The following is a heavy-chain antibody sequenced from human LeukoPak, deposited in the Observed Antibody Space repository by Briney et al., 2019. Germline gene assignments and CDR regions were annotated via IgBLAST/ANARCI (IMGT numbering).Heavy chain of an antibody. CDR3: AREGGDYGSLFDY. D-gene: IGHD4-17*01. J-gene: IGHJ4*02. V-gene: IGHV4-38-2*02. Sequence: SQTLSLTCTVSGYSISSGYYWGWIRQPPGKGLEWIGSIYHSGSTYYNPSLKSRVTISVDTSKNQFSLKLSSVTAADTAVYYCAREGGDYGSLFDYWGQGTLVTVSS. CDR1: GYSISSGYY. CDR2: IYHSGST.